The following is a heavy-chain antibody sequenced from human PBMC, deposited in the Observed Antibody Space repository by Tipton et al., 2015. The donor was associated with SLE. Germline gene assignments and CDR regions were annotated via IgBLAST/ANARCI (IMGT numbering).Heavy chain of an antibody. V-gene: IGHV3-48*01. CDR1: GFTFSSYS. CDR3: ARASSDTAKDY. Sequence: SLRLSCAASGFTFSSYSMNWVRQAPGKGLEWVSYISSSGSTIYYADSVKGRFTISRDNAKNSLYLQMNSLRAEDTAVYYCARASSDTAKDYWGQGTLVTVSS. J-gene: IGHJ4*02. D-gene: IGHD5-18*01. CDR2: ISSSGSTI.